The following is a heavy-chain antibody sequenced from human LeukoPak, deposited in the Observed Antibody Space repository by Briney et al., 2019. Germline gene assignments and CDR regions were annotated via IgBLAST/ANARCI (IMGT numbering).Heavy chain of an antibody. V-gene: IGHV3-21*01. CDR3: TRDRSTYSSSWYLDY. CDR2: ISSSSNYI. CDR1: GFTFSSYS. Sequence: GSLRLSCAASGFTFSSYSMNWVRQAPGKGLEWVSSISSSSNYIYYADSVKGRFTISRDNAKNSLYLQMNSLRAEDTAVYYCTRDRSTYSSSWYLDYWGQGTLVTVSS. D-gene: IGHD6-13*01. J-gene: IGHJ4*02.